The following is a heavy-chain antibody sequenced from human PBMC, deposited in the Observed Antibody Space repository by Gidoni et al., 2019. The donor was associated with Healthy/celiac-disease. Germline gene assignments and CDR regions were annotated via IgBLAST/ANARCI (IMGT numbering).Heavy chain of an antibody. D-gene: IGHD2-2*01. V-gene: IGHV3-15*07. CDR2: ITSNTHGGTT. Sequence: EVQLVEAGGGLVKPGGSLRGSGAAAGFTCSNAWMTGVRQAPGTGLEWVGLITSNTHGGTTDYAAPVKGRFTISRADPQNTLSLQMNSLITEATAVYSCTTEEIVVPALAYWGQGTLVPVSS. CDR1: GFTCSNAW. CDR3: TTEEIVVPALAY. J-gene: IGHJ4*02.